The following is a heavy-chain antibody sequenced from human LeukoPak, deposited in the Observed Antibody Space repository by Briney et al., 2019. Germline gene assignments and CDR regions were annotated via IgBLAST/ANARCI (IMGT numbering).Heavy chain of an antibody. CDR3: ARDGYSSGWSDY. CDR2: IYYSGST. J-gene: IGHJ4*02. V-gene: IGHV4-59*01. D-gene: IGHD6-19*01. Sequence: PSETLSLTCTVSGGSISSYYWSWIRQPPGKGLEWIAYIYYSGSTNYNPSLKSRVTISVDTSKNQFSLKLRSVTAADTAVYYCARDGYSSGWSDYWGQGTLVTVSS. CDR1: GGSISSYY.